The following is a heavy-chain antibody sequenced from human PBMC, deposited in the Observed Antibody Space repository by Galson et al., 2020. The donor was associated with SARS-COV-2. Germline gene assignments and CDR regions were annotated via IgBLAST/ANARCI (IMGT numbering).Heavy chain of an antibody. CDR1: GYTLTELS. D-gene: IGHD2-2*01. J-gene: IGHJ5*02. CDR3: AAAFAYQMLPLNL. CDR2: FDPEYGGT. V-gene: IGHV1-24*01. Sequence: ASVKVSCKVSGYTLTELSMQWVRQAPGQGLEWMGGFDPEYGGTVYAQKFLGRVTMTKDTSTDTADLEVRGLGSEDTAVYYCAAAFAYQMLPLNLWGQGTLVTVSS.